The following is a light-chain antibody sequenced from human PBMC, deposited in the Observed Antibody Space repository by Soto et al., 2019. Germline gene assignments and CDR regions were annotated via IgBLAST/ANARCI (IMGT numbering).Light chain of an antibody. V-gene: IGLV1-40*01. CDR2: ANN. CDR1: SSNIGAGYD. Sequence: QSVLTQPPSVSRAPGQRVTISCSGSSSNIGAGYDVHWYQQLPGTAPRLLIYANNLRPSGVPDRFSGSKSGTSASLAITGLQAEDEADYYCQSYDSSLNGSKVFGGGTKVTVL. CDR3: QSYDSSLNGSKV. J-gene: IGLJ2*01.